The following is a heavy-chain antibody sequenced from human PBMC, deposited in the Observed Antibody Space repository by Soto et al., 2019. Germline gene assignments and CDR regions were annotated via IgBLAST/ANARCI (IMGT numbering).Heavy chain of an antibody. CDR2: ISAYNGNT. V-gene: IGHV1-18*01. J-gene: IGHJ5*02. Sequence: GASVKVSCKASGYTFTSYGISWVRQAPGQGLEWMGWISAYNGNTNYAQKLQGRVTMTTDASTSTAYMELRSLRSDDTAVYYCARSLAVAGFHWFDPWGQRTLVTVSS. D-gene: IGHD6-19*01. CDR1: GYTFTSYG. CDR3: ARSLAVAGFHWFDP.